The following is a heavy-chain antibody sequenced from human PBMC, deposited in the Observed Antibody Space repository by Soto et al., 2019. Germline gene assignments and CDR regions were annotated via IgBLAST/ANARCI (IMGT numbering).Heavy chain of an antibody. Sequence: QVQLVQSGAEVKKPGASVKVSCKASGYTFTSYDINWVRQATGQGLEWMGWMNPNSGNTGYAQKFQGRVTMTRNTSISTAYMELSSLRSEDTAVYYCSRRGRYYYYYFMDVWGKVTTVTVSS. J-gene: IGHJ6*03. V-gene: IGHV1-8*01. CDR3: SRRGRYYYYYFMDV. D-gene: IGHD2-15*01. CDR1: GYTFTSYD. CDR2: MNPNSGNT.